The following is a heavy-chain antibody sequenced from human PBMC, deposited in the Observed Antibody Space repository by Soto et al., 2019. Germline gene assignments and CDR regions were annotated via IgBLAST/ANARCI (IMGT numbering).Heavy chain of an antibody. D-gene: IGHD6-25*01. V-gene: IGHV3-48*02. CDR3: ARDPPSVAPEGAYYYYYGMDV. CDR1: GFTFSSYS. J-gene: IGHJ6*02. Sequence: GGSLRLSCAASGFTFSSYSMNWVRQAPGKGLEWVSYISSSSSTIYYADSVKGRFTISRDNAKNSLYLQMNSLRDEDTAVYYCARDPPSVAPEGAYYYYYGMDVWGQGTTVTVSS. CDR2: ISSSSSTI.